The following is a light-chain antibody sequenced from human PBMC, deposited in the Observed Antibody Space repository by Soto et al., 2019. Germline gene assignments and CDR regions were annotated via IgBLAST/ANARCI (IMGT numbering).Light chain of an antibody. V-gene: IGKV3-20*01. Sequence: EIVLTQSPGTLSLSPGERATLSCRASQSVSSSYLAWYQQKPGQAPRLLIYDAFNRATGIPDRFSGSGSGTDFTLTISRLEPEDFAVYYCQHYGSSLYTFGQGPKLE. CDR2: DAF. CDR3: QHYGSSLYT. CDR1: QSVSSSY. J-gene: IGKJ2*01.